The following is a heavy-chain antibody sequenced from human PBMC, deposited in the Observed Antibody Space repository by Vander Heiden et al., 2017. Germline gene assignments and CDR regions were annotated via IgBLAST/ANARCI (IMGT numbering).Heavy chain of an antibody. J-gene: IGHJ6*02. CDR3: ARTFGYSYGFDYYYYGMDV. V-gene: IGHV4-39*01. Sequence: QLQLQESGPGLVKPSETLSLTCTVSGGSISSNSYYCGWIRPPTGKGREWIGSSYYRGSNSYNPSLKSRVTISVDTSKNQFSLKLSSVTAADTAVYYCARTFGYSYGFDYYYYGMDVWGQGTTVTVSS. CDR1: GGSISSNSYY. CDR2: SYYRGSN. D-gene: IGHD5-18*01.